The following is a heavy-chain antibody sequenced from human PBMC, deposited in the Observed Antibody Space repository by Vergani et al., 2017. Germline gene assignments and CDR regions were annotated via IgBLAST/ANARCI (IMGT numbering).Heavy chain of an antibody. CDR2: IYVSGIT. V-gene: IGHV4-61*02. Sequence: QVQLQESGPGLVKPSQTLSLTCTVSGASINNDFYYWHWIRQPAGKGLEGIGRIYVSGITDYNSSLQSRVSMSVDTSKNQFSLTLTSVTAADTAVYYCARDNKQLRPRAFDLWVQGTMVTVSS. J-gene: IGHJ3*01. CDR1: GASINNDFYY. D-gene: IGHD4-23*01. CDR3: ARDNKQLRPRAFDL.